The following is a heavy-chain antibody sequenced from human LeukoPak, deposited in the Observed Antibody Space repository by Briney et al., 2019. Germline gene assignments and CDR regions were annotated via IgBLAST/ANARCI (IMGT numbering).Heavy chain of an antibody. D-gene: IGHD1-14*01. CDR2: ISGSGTTI. Sequence: GGSLRLSCAASGFTFSSYEMNWVRQAPGKGLEWVSYISGSGTTIYYADSVKGRFTISRDNAKNSLYLQMNSLRAEDTAVYYCAREYNEFDYWGQGTLATVSS. CDR1: GFTFSSYE. J-gene: IGHJ4*02. V-gene: IGHV3-48*03. CDR3: AREYNEFDY.